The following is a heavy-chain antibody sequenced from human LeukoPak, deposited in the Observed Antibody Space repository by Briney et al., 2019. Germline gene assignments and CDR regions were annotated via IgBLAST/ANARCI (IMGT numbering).Heavy chain of an antibody. CDR3: AKRVTTVEPSVVDV. J-gene: IGHJ6*04. D-gene: IGHD4-23*01. V-gene: IGHV3-23*01. Sequence: GGSLRLSCAASGFTFSSYAMTWVRQAPGKGLEWLSAIGGDSCCASYPDSAKGRFTISGDNSKNTLYLQMNSLRAEDTAVYFCAKRVTTVEPSVVDVWGEGTAVTVSS. CDR1: GFTFSSYA. CDR2: IGGDSCCA.